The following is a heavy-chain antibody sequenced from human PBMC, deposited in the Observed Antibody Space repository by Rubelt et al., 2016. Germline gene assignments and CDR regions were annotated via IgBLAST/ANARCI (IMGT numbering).Heavy chain of an antibody. J-gene: IGHJ5*02. V-gene: IGHV4-59*01. CDR2: IYYSGST. CDR3: ARAVPNNWFDP. Sequence: IGYIYYSGSTNYNPSLKSRVTISVDTSKNQFSLKLSSVTAADTAVYYCARAVPNNWFDPWGQGTLVTVS.